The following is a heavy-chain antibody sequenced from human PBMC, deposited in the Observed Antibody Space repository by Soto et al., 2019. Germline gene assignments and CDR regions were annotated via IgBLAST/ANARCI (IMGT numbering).Heavy chain of an antibody. V-gene: IGHV3-7*01. J-gene: IGHJ4*02. CDR2: IKQDGSEK. D-gene: IGHD5-12*01. CDR3: ARTVPTISGDVLNY. CDR1: GFTFSTFW. Sequence: EVQLVESGGGLVQPGGSLRLSCVASGFTFSTFWMTWVRQAPGKGLEWVANIKQDGSEKYYVDSVKGRFTISRDNVENSLYLQMSSLRAEDTALYYCARTVPTISGDVLNYWGQGTLVTVSS.